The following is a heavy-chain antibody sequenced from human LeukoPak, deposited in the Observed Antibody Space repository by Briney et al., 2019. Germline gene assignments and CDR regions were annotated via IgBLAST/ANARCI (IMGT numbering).Heavy chain of an antibody. CDR1: GASIRRTSYY. V-gene: IGHV4-39*01. J-gene: IGHJ4*02. D-gene: IGHD1-14*01. CDR3: ASGSGYFFNE. Sequence: SETLSLTCTVSGASIRRTSYYWGWIRQPPGKGLEWIGTIYNSGSAYYNPSLKSRVTISVDTSKNQFSLKVSSVTAADTAVYYCASGSGYFFNEWGQGTLVTVSS. CDR2: IYNSGSA.